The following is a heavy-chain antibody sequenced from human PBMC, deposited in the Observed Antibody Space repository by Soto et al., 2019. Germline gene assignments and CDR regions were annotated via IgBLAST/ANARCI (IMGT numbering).Heavy chain of an antibody. V-gene: IGHV1-18*01. CDR3: ARDSTLSVGATSYYYYGMDV. Sequence: ASVKVSCKASGYTFTSYGISWVRQAPGQGLEWMGWISAYNGNTNYAQKLQGRVTMTTDTSTSTAYMELRSLRSDDTAVYYCARDSTLSVGATSYYYYGMDVWGQGTTFTVS. D-gene: IGHD1-26*01. CDR2: ISAYNGNT. J-gene: IGHJ6*02. CDR1: GYTFTSYG.